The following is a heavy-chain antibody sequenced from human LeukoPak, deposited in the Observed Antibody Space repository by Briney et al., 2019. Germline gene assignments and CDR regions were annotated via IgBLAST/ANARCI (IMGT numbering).Heavy chain of an antibody. J-gene: IGHJ1*01. CDR2: IYHSGST. D-gene: IGHD6-19*01. V-gene: IGHV4-4*02. CDR1: GGSISSSNW. CDR3: ARLGNEAVANPPH. Sequence: PSETLSLTCAVSGGSISSSNWWSWVRQPPGKGLEWIGEIYHSGSTNYNPSLKSRVTISIDTSKNQFSLSLNSLTAADTAVYFCARLGNEAVANPPHWGQGTLVTVSS.